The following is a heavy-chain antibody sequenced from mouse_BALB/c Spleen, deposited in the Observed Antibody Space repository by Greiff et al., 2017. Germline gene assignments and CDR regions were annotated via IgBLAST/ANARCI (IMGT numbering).Heavy chain of an antibody. CDR1: GYSITSDYA. Sequence: EVQLVESGPGLVKPSQSLSLTCTVTGYSITSDYAWNWIRQFPGNKLEWMGYISYSGSTSYNPSLKSRISITRDTSKNQFFLQLNSVTTEDTATYYCARTGYYGSSYYFDYWGQGTTLTVSS. CDR2: ISYSGST. J-gene: IGHJ2*01. V-gene: IGHV3-2*02. D-gene: IGHD1-1*01. CDR3: ARTGYYGSSYYFDY.